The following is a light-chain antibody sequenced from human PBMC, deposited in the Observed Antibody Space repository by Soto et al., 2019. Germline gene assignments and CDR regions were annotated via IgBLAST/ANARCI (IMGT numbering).Light chain of an antibody. J-gene: IGKJ1*01. CDR3: QQYGGYMWT. V-gene: IGKV3-20*01. Sequence: EIVLTQSPGTLSLSPGERPTLSCRASQSVSSSYLAWYQQKPRQAPGLFIYGAYSRATGIPDRFSSSGSGTDVCLRNGRREPEVFAVCYWQQYGGYMWTFGEGEKGEIK. CDR2: GAY. CDR1: QSVSSSY.